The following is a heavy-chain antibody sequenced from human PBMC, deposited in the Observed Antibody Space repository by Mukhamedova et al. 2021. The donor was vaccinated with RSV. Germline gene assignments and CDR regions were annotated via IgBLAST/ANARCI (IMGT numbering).Heavy chain of an antibody. J-gene: IGHJ3*02. D-gene: IGHD5-18*01. CDR3: ARGSPAKGGDSAMVTGSEDAFDI. Sequence: VRQAPGKGLEWVAIIWYDGINKYYADSVKGRFTTSRDNSKNTLYLQMNSLRAEDTAVYYCARGSPAKGGDSAMVTGSEDAFDIW. CDR2: IWYDGINK. V-gene: IGHV3-33*01.